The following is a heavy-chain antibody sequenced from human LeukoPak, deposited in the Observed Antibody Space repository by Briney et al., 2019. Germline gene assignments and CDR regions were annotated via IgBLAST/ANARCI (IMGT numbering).Heavy chain of an antibody. CDR3: ARVGANHYYDSSGSYYFDY. Sequence: PSETLSLTCTVSGGSISSYYWSWIRQPPGKGLEWIGYIYYSGSTNYNPSLQSRVTISVDTSKNQFSLKLSSVTAADTAVYYCARVGANHYYDSSGSYYFDYWGQGTLVTVSS. J-gene: IGHJ4*02. V-gene: IGHV4-59*12. CDR1: GGSISSYY. CDR2: IYYSGST. D-gene: IGHD3-22*01.